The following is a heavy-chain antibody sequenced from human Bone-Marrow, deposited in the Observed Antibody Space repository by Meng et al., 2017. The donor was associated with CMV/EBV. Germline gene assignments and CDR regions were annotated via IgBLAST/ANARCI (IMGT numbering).Heavy chain of an antibody. CDR3: AGTYCSSTSRYYPFDY. CDR1: GYTFTSYD. D-gene: IGHD2-2*01. CDR2: MNPNSGNT. Sequence: ASVKVSCKASGYTFTSYDINWVRQATGQGLEWMGWMNPNSGNTGYAQKFQGRVTMTRNTSIRTAYMELSSLRSDDTAVYYCAGTYCSSTSRYYPFDYWGQGTLVTVSS. V-gene: IGHV1-8*01. J-gene: IGHJ4*02.